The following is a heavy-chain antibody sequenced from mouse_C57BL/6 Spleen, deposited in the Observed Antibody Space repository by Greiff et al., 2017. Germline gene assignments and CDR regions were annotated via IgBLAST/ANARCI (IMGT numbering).Heavy chain of an antibody. J-gene: IGHJ2*01. D-gene: IGHD1-1*01. Sequence: QVQLQQSGAELVKPGASVKMSCKASGYTFTSYWIPWVKQRPGHGLEWIGYIYPGSGVTNYNEKFKGKATLTVDTSSSTAYMQLSSLTSEDSAVYDCARNKPLSCDVDYWGQGTTLTVAS. CDR3: ARNKPLSCDVDY. CDR2: IYPGSGVT. CDR1: GYTFTSYW. V-gene: IGHV1-55*01.